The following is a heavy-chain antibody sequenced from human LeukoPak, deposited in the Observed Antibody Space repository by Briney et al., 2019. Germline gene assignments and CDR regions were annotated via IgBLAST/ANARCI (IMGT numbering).Heavy chain of an antibody. V-gene: IGHV3-66*01. CDR1: GFTVSSNY. J-gene: IGHJ4*02. CDR2: IYSGGST. D-gene: IGHD6-19*01. Sequence: GGSLRLSCAASGFTVSSNYMCWVRQAPGKGLEWVSVIYSGGSTYYADSVKGRFTISRDNSKNTPYLQMNSLRAEDTAVYYCARATGYSSGWYRPRYNYYFDYWGQGTLVTASS. CDR3: ARATGYSSGWYRPRYNYYFDY.